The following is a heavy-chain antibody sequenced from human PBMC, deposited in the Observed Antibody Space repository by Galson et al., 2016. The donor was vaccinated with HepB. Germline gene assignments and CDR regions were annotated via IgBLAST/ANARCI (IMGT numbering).Heavy chain of an antibody. Sequence: SLRLSCAGSGFTFSAYTLNWVRQAPGRGLEWISSITPGHATYYSESVKGRFTVSRVTVLYLQMTDLRDEDTAVYYCARRPRGTYEGFGFDHWGRGTLVTVSS. CDR2: ITPGHAT. CDR1: GFTFSAYT. J-gene: IGHJ4*02. D-gene: IGHD3-16*01. V-gene: IGHV3-69-1*02. CDR3: ARRPRGTYEGFGFDH.